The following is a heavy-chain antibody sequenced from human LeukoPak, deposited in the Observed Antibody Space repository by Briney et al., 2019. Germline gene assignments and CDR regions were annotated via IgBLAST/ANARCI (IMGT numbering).Heavy chain of an antibody. CDR3: ARDMPYYDSSGYRFDD. CDR2: IYTSGST. J-gene: IGHJ4*02. D-gene: IGHD3-22*01. V-gene: IGHV4-4*07. CDR1: GGSISSYY. Sequence: SETLSLTCTVSGGSISSYYWSWIRQPAGKGLVWIGRIYTSGSTNYNPSLKSRVTMSVDTSKNQFSLKLSSVTAADTAVYYCARDMPYYDSSGYRFDDWGQGTLVTVSS.